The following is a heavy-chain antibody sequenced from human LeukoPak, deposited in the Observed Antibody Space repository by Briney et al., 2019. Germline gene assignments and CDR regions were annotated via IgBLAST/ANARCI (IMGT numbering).Heavy chain of an antibody. CDR1: GDTFSSYA. CDR3: ARDILIAVAGPYDYYGMDV. J-gene: IGHJ6*02. D-gene: IGHD6-19*01. CDR2: IIPIFGTA. V-gene: IGHV1-69*01. Sequence: SVKVSCKASGDTFSSYAISWVRQAPGQGLEWMGGIIPIFGTANSAQKFQGRVTITADESTSTAYMELSSLRSEDTAVYYCARDILIAVAGPYDYYGMDVWGQGTTVTVSS.